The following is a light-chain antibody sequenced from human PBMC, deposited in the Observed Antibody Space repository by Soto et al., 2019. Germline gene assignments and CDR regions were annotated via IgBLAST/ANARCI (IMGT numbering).Light chain of an antibody. CDR3: QKYNNWPLT. Sequence: EIVVTQSPATLSVSPGERATLSCSASQSVSSDLAWYQQKPGQPPRLLIYGASTRATGIPARFSGSGSGTEFTLTISSLQSEDFAVYYCQKYNNWPLTFGQGTRLEIK. J-gene: IGKJ5*01. V-gene: IGKV3-15*01. CDR2: GAS. CDR1: QSVSSD.